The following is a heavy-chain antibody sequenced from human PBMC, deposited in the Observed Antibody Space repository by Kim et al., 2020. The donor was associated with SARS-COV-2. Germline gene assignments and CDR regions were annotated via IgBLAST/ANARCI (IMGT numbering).Heavy chain of an antibody. V-gene: IGHV4-39*01. CDR1: GGSISSSSYY. CDR3: ARHGPPRAGSGWYAWFDP. D-gene: IGHD6-19*01. Sequence: SETLSLTCTVSGGSISSSSYYWGWIRQPPGKGLEWIGSIYYSGSTYYNPSLKSRVTISVDTSKNQFSLKLSSVTAADTAVYYCARHGPPRAGSGWYAWFDPWGQGTLVTVSS. J-gene: IGHJ5*02. CDR2: IYYSGST.